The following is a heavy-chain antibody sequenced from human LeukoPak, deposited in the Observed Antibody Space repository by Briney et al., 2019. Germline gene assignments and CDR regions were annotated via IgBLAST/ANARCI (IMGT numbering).Heavy chain of an antibody. D-gene: IGHD3-10*01. Sequence: GGSLRLSCAASGLTVTSNYMSWVRRAPGKGLEYVSVIYIDGTTYYADSVKGRFTISRDTSKNTLYLQMNSLRAEDTALYYCAKELVESTMVRGVIRYFYYYYMVVWGKGTTVTVSS. CDR1: GLTVTSNY. CDR2: IYIDGTT. V-gene: IGHV3-53*05. CDR3: AKELVESTMVRGVIRYFYYYYMVV. J-gene: IGHJ6*03.